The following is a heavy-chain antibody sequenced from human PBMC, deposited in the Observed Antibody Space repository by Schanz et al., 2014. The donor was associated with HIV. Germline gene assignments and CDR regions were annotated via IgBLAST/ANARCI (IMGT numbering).Heavy chain of an antibody. D-gene: IGHD2-15*01. J-gene: IGHJ4*02. CDR2: ISYDGSNK. CDR1: GFTFSSYG. V-gene: IGHV3-30*03. Sequence: QVQLVESGGGVVQPGRSLRLSCAASGFTFSSYGMHWVRQAPGKGLEWVAVISYDGSNKYYADSVKGRFTISRDNSKNTLYLQMNSLRAEDTAVYYCARENRGSCYSAADSWGQGAQVTVSP. CDR3: ARENRGSCYSAADS.